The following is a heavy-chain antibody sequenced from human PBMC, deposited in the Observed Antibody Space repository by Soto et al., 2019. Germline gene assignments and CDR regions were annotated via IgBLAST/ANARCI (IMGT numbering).Heavy chain of an antibody. J-gene: IGHJ1*01. CDR3: AMDYGDRPEYFKH. CDR1: GYTFTSYG. Sequence: QVPLVQSGPDLKRPGASMKVSCKASGYTFTSYGISWVRQAPGQGLEWMAWISPLKGRTQYSQKAQGRVTLSTDTSSNTAYMEMTTLRVDDTAVYYCAMDYGDRPEYFKHWGPGTLVTV. CDR2: ISPLKGRT. D-gene: IGHD4-17*01. V-gene: IGHV1-18*04.